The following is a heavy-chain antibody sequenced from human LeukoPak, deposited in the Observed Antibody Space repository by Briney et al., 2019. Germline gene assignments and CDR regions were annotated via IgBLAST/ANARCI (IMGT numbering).Heavy chain of an antibody. V-gene: IGHV4-39*01. Sequence: PSQTLSLTCTVSGGSISSSSYHWGWIRQPPGEAQEWIGSIYHSGYTYYNPSLKSRVTISVDTSKSQFSLKLSSVTAADTAVYYCARSSMFRGVTVDYWGQGTLVTVSS. CDR2: IYHSGYT. J-gene: IGHJ4*02. CDR1: GGSISSSSYH. D-gene: IGHD3-10*01. CDR3: ARSSMFRGVTVDY.